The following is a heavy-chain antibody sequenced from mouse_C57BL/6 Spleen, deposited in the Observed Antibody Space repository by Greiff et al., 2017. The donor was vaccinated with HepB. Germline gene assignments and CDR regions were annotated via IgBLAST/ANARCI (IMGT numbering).Heavy chain of an antibody. CDR2: IDPSDSYT. CDR3: ARYYYGSGYFDY. CDR1: GYTFTSYW. V-gene: IGHV1-59*01. J-gene: IGHJ2*01. Sequence: VQLQQPGAELVRPGTSVKLSCKASGYTFTSYWLHWVKQRPGQGLEWIGVIDPSDSYTNYNQKFKGKATLTVDTSSSTAYMQLSSLTSEDSAVYYCARYYYGSGYFDYWGQGTTLTVAS. D-gene: IGHD1-1*01.